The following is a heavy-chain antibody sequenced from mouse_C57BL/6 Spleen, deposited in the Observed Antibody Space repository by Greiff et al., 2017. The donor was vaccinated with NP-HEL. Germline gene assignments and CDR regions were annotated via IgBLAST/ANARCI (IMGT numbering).Heavy chain of an antibody. D-gene: IGHD1-1*01. CDR2: IDPSDSYT. V-gene: IGHV1-69*01. Sequence: QVQLQQPGAELVMPGASVKLSCKASGYTFTSYWMHWVKQRPGQGLEWIGEIDPSDSYTNYNQKFKGKSTLTVDKSSSTAYMQLSSLTSEDSAVYYCAKGLITKGFAYWGQGTLVTVSA. CDR1: GYTFTSYW. J-gene: IGHJ3*01. CDR3: AKGLITKGFAY.